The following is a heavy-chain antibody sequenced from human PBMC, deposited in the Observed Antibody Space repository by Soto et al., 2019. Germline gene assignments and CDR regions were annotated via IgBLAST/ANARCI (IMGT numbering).Heavy chain of an antibody. CDR1: GGSISRYY. Sequence: LPLTCSVSGGSISRYYWSWIRQPPGKGLEWIGYAYYSGDTGYNPSLQSRVTMAVDTSKNQVSLKLTSVTAADTAVYYCARDRSTYGGGGTGEVKENWFDPWGQGALVTVSS. D-gene: IGHD2-8*01. CDR3: ARDRSTYGGGGTGEVKENWFDP. J-gene: IGHJ5*02. CDR2: AYYSGDT. V-gene: IGHV4-59*01.